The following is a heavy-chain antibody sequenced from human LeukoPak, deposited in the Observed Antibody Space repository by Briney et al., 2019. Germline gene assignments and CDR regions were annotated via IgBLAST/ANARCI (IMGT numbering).Heavy chain of an antibody. CDR3: AAQVRTGTASY. D-gene: IGHD1-1*01. CDR2: IVVGSGNT. J-gene: IGHJ4*02. CDR1: GFTFTSSA. Sequence: GASVKVSRKASGFTFTSSAVQWVRQARGQRLEWIGWIVVGSGNTNYAQKFQERVTITRDMSTSTAYTELSSLRSEDTAVYYCAAQVRTGTASYWGQGTLVTVSS. V-gene: IGHV1-58*01.